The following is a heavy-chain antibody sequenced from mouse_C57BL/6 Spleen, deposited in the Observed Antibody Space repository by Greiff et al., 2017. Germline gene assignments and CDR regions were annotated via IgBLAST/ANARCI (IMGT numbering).Heavy chain of an antibody. V-gene: IGHV14-3*01. CDR2: IDPANGTT. CDR1: GFNFKNTY. CDR3: AAVNTVVDY. D-gene: IGHD6-1*01. Sequence: EVQLQQSVAELVRPGASVKLSCTASGFNFKNTYMHWVQQRPEQGLEWIGRIDPANGTTKYAPKFQGKATLTADTSSNTAYLQLSSLTSEDTAIYYGAAVNTVVDYWGQGTTLTVSS. J-gene: IGHJ2*01.